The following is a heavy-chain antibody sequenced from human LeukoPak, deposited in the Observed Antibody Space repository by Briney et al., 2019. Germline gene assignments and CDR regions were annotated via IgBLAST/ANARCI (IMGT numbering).Heavy chain of an antibody. CDR3: ASVGYPFIPGTRLIDY. Sequence: GGSLRLSCAASGFTFSSYSMNWVRQAPGKGLEWVSSISSSSSYIYYADSVKGRFTISRDNAQNSLYLQMNSLRAEDKPVYYCASVGYPFIPGTRLIDYWRQGPLVTVSS. CDR2: ISSSSSYI. CDR1: GFTFSSYS. J-gene: IGHJ4*02. V-gene: IGHV3-21*01. D-gene: IGHD1-7*01.